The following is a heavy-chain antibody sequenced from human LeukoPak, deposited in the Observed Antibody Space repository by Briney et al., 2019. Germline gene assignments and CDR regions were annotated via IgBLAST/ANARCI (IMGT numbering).Heavy chain of an antibody. V-gene: IGHV3-53*01. J-gene: IGHJ4*02. CDR3: ARDFDNSGLIDY. CDR2: IYSGGST. Sequence: GGSLRLSCAASGFTVSSNYMSWVRQAPGKGLEWVSVIYSGGSTYYADSVKGRFTISRDNSKNTRYLQMNSLRAEDTAVYYCARDFDNSGLIDYWGQGTLVTVSS. D-gene: IGHD6-19*01. CDR1: GFTVSSNY.